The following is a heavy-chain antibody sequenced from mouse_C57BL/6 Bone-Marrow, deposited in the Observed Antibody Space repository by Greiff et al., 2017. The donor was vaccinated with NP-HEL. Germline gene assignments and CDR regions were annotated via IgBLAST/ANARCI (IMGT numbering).Heavy chain of an antibody. CDR1: GYSITSDY. J-gene: IGHJ1*03. V-gene: IGHV3-8*01. D-gene: IGHD1-1*01. CDR2: ISYSGST. CDR3: ARRPPYYGSSYWYFDV. Sequence: EVKLEESGPGLAKPSQTLSLTCSVTGYSITSDYWNWIRKFPGNKLEYMGYISYSGSTYYNPSLKSRISITRDTSKNQYYLQLNSVTTEDTATYYCARRPPYYGSSYWYFDVWGTGTTVTVSS.